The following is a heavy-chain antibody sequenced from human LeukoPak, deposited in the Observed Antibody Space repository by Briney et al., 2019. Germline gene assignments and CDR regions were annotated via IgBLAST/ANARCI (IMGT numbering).Heavy chain of an antibody. CDR1: GGSISSYH. V-gene: IGHV4-59*01. CDR2: IYYSGST. CDR3: ARTNYYDSSGYGGHTKYFDY. J-gene: IGHJ4*02. D-gene: IGHD3-22*01. Sequence: PSETLSLTCTVSGGSISSYHWSWIRQSPGKGLEWIGYIYYSGSTNYNPSLKSRVTISVDTSKKQFSLKLTSVTAADTAVYYCARTNYYDSSGYGGHTKYFDYWGQGTLVTVSS.